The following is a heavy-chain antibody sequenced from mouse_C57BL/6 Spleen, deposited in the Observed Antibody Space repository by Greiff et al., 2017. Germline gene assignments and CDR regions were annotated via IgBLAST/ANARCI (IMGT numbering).Heavy chain of an antibody. J-gene: IGHJ4*01. Sequence: QVQLQQSGAELVKPGASVKISCKASGYAFSSYWMNWVKQRPGKGLEWIGQIYPGDGDTNSNGKFKGKATLPAAQSSSTAYMQLVGLTAEDSAVYFCANAGPAMDYWGQGTSVTVSS. V-gene: IGHV1-80*01. CDR1: GYAFSSYW. CDR3: ANAGPAMDY. CDR2: IYPGDGDT.